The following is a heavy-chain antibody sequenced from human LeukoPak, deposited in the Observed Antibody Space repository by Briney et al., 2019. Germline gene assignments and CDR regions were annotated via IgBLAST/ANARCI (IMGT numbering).Heavy chain of an antibody. J-gene: IGHJ5*02. V-gene: IGHV1-3*01. CDR3: ARDSYMAAADTWFDP. Sequence: ASVKVSCKASGYTFTTYTIHWVRQAPGQRLEWMGRINSGYGNTKYSQKFQGRVTITSDTSASTAYMEVRSLTSEDTAIYYCARDSYMAAADTWFDPWGQGTLVTVSS. CDR1: GYTFTTYT. D-gene: IGHD6-13*01. CDR2: INSGYGNT.